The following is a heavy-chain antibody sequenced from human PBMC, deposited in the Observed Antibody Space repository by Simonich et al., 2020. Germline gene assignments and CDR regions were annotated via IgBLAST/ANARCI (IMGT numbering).Heavy chain of an antibody. D-gene: IGHD2-15*01. V-gene: IGHV4-59*01. J-gene: IGHJ4*02. Sequence: QVQLQESGPGLVKPSETLSLTCTVSGGSISSYYWSGVRQPPGKGLEWIGYIYYSGSTNYNPSLKSRVTISVDTSKNQFSLKLSSVTAADTAVYYCARGGLYFDYWGQGTLVTVSS. CDR3: ARGGLYFDY. CDR1: GGSISSYY. CDR2: IYYSGST.